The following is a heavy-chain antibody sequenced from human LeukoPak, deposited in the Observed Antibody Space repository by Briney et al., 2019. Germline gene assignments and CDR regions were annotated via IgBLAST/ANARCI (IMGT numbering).Heavy chain of an antibody. D-gene: IGHD3-22*01. Sequence: ASVKVSCKASAYSFTDYYIHWVRQAAGQGLEWMGRINPNTGVTDYAQIFKGRVTMTRDTSISTAYMELSRLGSDDTAVYYCARSSPTYYFDSSGYYYGDYWGQGTLVTVSS. CDR2: INPNTGVT. CDR1: AYSFTDYY. V-gene: IGHV1-2*06. J-gene: IGHJ4*02. CDR3: ARSSPTYYFDSSGYYYGDY.